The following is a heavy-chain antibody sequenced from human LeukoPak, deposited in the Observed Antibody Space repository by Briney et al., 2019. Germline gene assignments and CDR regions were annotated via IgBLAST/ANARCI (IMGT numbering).Heavy chain of an antibody. CDR2: ISDSGGST. Sequence: PRGSLRLSFAASGFTFSSYVMSWVRQTPEKGLEWVSSISDSGGSTYYADSVKGRFTISRDNSQNTLYLQMNSLRAEDTAVYYCARRRLGSSWCVDYWGQGTVHTVSS. V-gene: IGHV3-23*01. CDR1: GFTFSSYV. J-gene: IGHJ4*02. CDR3: ARRRLGSSWCVDY. D-gene: IGHD7-27*01.